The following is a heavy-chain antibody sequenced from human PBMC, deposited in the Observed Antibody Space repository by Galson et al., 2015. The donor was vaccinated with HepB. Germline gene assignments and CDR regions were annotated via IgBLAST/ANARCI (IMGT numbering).Heavy chain of an antibody. CDR2: IHGSGGTT. CDR3: AKDLRGPAAGTWYFDY. CDR1: GFTFSSYA. J-gene: IGHJ4*02. Sequence: SLRLSCAASGFTFSSYAMHWVRQAPGKGLEWVAAIHGSGGTTYYADSVKGRFTISRDNSKSTLYLQMNSLRAEDTAVYYCAKDLRGPAAGTWYFDYWGQGTLVTVSS. V-gene: IGHV3-23*01. D-gene: IGHD6-13*01.